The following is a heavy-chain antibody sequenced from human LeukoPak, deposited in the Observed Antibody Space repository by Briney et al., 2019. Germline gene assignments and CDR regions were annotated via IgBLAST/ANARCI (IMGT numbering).Heavy chain of an antibody. D-gene: IGHD5-24*01. V-gene: IGHV1-2*02. J-gene: IGHJ4*02. CDR1: GYTFTDFY. CDR3: AREAGEMAIYFDY. Sequence: ASVKVSCKASGYTFTDFYIHWVRQAPGQGPEWMGWINLHRGATNYAQKFRGRVTMTRDTSISLVYMELSRLRSEDTAVYYCAREAGEMAIYFDYWGQGTLVTVSS. CDR2: INLHRGAT.